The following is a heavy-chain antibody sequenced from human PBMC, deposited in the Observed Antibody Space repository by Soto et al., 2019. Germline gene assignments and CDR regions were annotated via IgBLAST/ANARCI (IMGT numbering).Heavy chain of an antibody. CDR1: GFSFSTFW. CDR3: ARGGLEPVDY. V-gene: IGHV3-74*01. D-gene: IGHD2-2*01. CDR2: INPEETTT. J-gene: IGHJ4*02. Sequence: EVQLVESGGDLVQPGGSLRLSCAASGFSFSTFWTHWVRQAPGKGLVWVSRINPEETTTTYADSVRGRFTISRDNAKNTLYLQMNSLRADDTAVYYCARGGLEPVDYWGQGTLVTVFS.